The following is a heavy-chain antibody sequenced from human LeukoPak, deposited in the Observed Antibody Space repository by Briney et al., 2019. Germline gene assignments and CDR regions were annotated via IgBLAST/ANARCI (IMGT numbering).Heavy chain of an antibody. J-gene: IGHJ6*03. V-gene: IGHV4-39*01. CDR2: IYYSGST. CDR1: GGSISSNSYY. Sequence: SETLSLTCAVSGGSISSNSYYWGWIRQPPGKGLEGIGSIYYSGSTYYHPSLKSRVTISVDTSKNQFSLKLSSVTASDAAVYYCARSLSGWYRPAYYMDVWGQGTTVTVSS. CDR3: ARSLSGWYRPAYYMDV. D-gene: IGHD6-19*01.